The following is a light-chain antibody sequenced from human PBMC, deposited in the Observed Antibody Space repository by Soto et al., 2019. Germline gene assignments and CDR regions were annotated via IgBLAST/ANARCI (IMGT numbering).Light chain of an antibody. CDR1: QNVSSNY. J-gene: IGKJ2*03. CDR2: ATS. V-gene: IGKV3-20*01. CDR3: QQYGDYNSPRYS. Sequence: EIVLTQSPGTLSLSPWDRVTLSCRASQNVSSNYLAWYQQKPGQAPRLLIYATSARATGIPDRFSGSGSGTDFTLTISRLEPEDFAMYYCQQYGDYNSPRYSFGQGTRLEI.